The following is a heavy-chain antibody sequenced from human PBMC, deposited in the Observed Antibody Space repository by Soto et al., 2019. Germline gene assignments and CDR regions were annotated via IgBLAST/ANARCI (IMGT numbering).Heavy chain of an antibody. J-gene: IGHJ5*02. V-gene: IGHV1-8*01. D-gene: IGHD4-17*01. CDR1: GNTFTSYD. CDR2: MNPNSGNT. Sequence: SVKVSCKACGNTFTSYDINWVRQATGQGLEYLGWMNPNSGNTAYVQKFQGRVTMTWDTSITTAYMELSGLRSEDTAVYFCARGVKYGAYSRWFDPWGQGTLVTGSS. CDR3: ARGVKYGAYSRWFDP.